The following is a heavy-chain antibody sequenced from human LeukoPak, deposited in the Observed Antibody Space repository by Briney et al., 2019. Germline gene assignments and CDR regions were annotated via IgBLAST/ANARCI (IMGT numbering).Heavy chain of an antibody. D-gene: IGHD3-22*01. CDR3: AREAGLYYYDSSGSAQDY. J-gene: IGHJ4*02. CDR2: INHSGST. V-gene: IGHV4-34*01. Sequence: SETLSLTCTVSGGSISSYYWSWIRQPPGKGLEWFGEINHSGSTNYNPSLKSRVTISVDTSKNQFSLKLSSVTAADTAVYYCAREAGLYYYDSSGSAQDYWGQGTLVTVSS. CDR1: GGSISSYY.